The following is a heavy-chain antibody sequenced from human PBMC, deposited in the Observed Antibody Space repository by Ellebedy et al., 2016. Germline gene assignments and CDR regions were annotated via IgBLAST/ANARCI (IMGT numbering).Heavy chain of an antibody. CDR3: ARHDSIAAGGNYYYYAMDV. CDR2: IYPGDSDT. J-gene: IGHJ6*02. CDR1: GYSFTSYW. D-gene: IGHD6-13*01. Sequence: GESLKISXKGSGYSFTSYWIGWVRQMPGKGLEWMGIIYPGDSDTRYSPSFQGQVTMSADKSISTAYLQWSSLKASDTAMYYCARHDSIAAGGNYYYYAMDVWGQGTTVTVSS. V-gene: IGHV5-51*01.